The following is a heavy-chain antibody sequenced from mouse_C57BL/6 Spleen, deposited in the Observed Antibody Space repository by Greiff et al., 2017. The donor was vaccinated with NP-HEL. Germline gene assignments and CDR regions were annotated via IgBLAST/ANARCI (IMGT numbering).Heavy chain of an antibody. J-gene: IGHJ2*01. V-gene: IGHV1-15*01. CDR2: IDPETGGT. CDR1: GYTFTDYE. D-gene: IGHD2-5*01. CDR3: TRSSAYYSNYFDY. Sequence: VQRVESGAELVRPGASVTLSCKASGYTFTDYEMHWVKQTPVHGLEWIGAIDPETGGTAYNQKFKGKAILTADKSSSTAYMELRSLTSEDSAVYYCTRSSAYYSNYFDYWGQGTTLTVSS.